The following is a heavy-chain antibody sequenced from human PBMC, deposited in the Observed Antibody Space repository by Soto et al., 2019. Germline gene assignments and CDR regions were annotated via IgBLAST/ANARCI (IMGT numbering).Heavy chain of an antibody. V-gene: IGHV4-31*03. CDR2: IYNSGST. J-gene: IGHJ4*02. D-gene: IGHD3-16*01. Sequence: SETLSLTCTVSSGSMSSGGYYWSWIRQPPGKGLEWIGYIYNSGSTNYNTFLKSRVTISIDTSKNQFSLKLRSVTAADIAVYYCARGGDTTNVDYWGQGTLVTVSS. CDR1: SGSMSSGGYY. CDR3: ARGGDTTNVDY.